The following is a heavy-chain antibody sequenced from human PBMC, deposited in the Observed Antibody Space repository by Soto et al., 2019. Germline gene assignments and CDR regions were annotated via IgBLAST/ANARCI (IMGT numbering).Heavy chain of an antibody. V-gene: IGHV3-30*18. Sequence: GGSLRLSCAASGFTFSSYGMHWVRQAPGKGLEWVAVISYDGSNKYYADSVKGRFTISRDNSKNTLYLKMNSLRAEDTAVYYCAKDNYYGSGPLGYWGQGTLVTVSS. CDR3: AKDNYYGSGPLGY. J-gene: IGHJ4*02. CDR1: GFTFSSYG. CDR2: ISYDGSNK. D-gene: IGHD3-10*01.